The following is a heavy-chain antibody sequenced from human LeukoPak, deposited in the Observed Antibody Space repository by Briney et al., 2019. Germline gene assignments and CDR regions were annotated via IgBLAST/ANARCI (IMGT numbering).Heavy chain of an antibody. V-gene: IGHV3-30*04. CDR1: GFTFSSYA. CDR3: ARSIAAAGKIDY. D-gene: IGHD6-13*01. J-gene: IGHJ4*02. CDR2: ISYDGSNK. Sequence: GGSLRLSCAASGFTFSSYAMHWVRQAPGKGLEWVAVISYDGSNKYYADSVKGRFTISRDNSKNTLYLQMNSLRAEDTAVYYCARSIAAAGKIDYWGQGTLVTVPS.